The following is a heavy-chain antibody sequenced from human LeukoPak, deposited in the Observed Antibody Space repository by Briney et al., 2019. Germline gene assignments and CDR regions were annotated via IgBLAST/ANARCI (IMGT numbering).Heavy chain of an antibody. V-gene: IGHV5-51*03. CDR3: ARAPHMDYYYYGMDV. CDR2: IYPGDSDT. Sequence: GESLKISCKGSGYSFTSYWIGWVRQMPGKGLERMGIIYPGDSDTRYSPSFQGQVTISADKSISTAYLQWSSLKASDTAMYYCARAPHMDYYYYGMDVWGQGTTVTVSS. J-gene: IGHJ6*02. CDR1: GYSFTSYW. D-gene: IGHD2-21*01.